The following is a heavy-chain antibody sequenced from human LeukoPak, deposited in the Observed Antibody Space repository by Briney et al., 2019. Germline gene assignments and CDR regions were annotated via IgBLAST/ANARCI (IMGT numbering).Heavy chain of an antibody. CDR1: GYTFTAYY. CDR3: AKVASTTRRHDAFDI. J-gene: IGHJ3*02. D-gene: IGHD1-1*01. CDR2: INPKNGDT. Sequence: ASVKVSCKASGYTFTAYYIHWVRQAPGQGLEWMGRINPKNGDTNYAQKFQGRVTMTRDMSISTAYMELSRLRSDDTAVYYCAKVASTTRRHDAFDIWGQGTLVTVSS. V-gene: IGHV1-2*06.